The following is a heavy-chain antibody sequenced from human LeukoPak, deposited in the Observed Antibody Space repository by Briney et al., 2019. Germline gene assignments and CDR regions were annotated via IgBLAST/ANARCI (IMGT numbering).Heavy chain of an antibody. Sequence: SETLSLTCTVTGGSISSGDFYWSWIRQPPEKGLEYIGYIYHSGITFYNPSLRSRVTVSIDTSRNQFSLKLSSVTAADTAVYYCARDRSTVDYYGLDVWGQGTTVIVSS. CDR2: IYHSGIT. J-gene: IGHJ6*02. V-gene: IGHV4-30-4*01. CDR1: GGSISSGDFY. CDR3: ARDRSTVDYYGLDV. D-gene: IGHD4-11*01.